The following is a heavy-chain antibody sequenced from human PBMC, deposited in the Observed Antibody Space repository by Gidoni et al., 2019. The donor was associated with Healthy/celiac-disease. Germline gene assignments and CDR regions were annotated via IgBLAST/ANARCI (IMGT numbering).Heavy chain of an antibody. Sequence: EVQLVESGGGLVQPGGSLRLSCAASGFPFSSYSMNWVRQAPGKGLEWVSYISSSRSTIYYADSVKGRFTISRDNAKNSLYLQMNSLRAEDTAVYYCARGLGGYCSSTSCGMDVWGQGTTVTVSS. CDR3: ARGLGGYCSSTSCGMDV. CDR1: GFPFSSYS. CDR2: ISSSRSTI. J-gene: IGHJ6*02. V-gene: IGHV3-48*04. D-gene: IGHD2-2*01.